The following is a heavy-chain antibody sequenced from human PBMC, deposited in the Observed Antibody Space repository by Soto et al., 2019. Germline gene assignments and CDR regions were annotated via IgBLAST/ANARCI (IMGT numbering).Heavy chain of an antibody. CDR2: VYYSGSS. V-gene: IGHV4-30-4*01. J-gene: IGHJ2*01. Sequence: SETLSLTCSVSGGSINNDDFYWSWLRQTPGKGLQWIGYVYYSGSSDCIPSLKSRLSMSIDKSKNQFTLKLSSVTAADTAIYYCARMSYYYDKWYFDLWGRGTLVTVSS. D-gene: IGHD3-22*01. CDR1: GGSINNDDFY. CDR3: ARMSYYYDKWYFDL.